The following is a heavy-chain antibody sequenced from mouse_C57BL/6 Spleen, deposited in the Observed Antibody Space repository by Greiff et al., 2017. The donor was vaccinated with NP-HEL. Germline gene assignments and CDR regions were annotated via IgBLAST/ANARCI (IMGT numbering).Heavy chain of an antibody. CDR2: IRNKANGYTT. V-gene: IGHV7-3*01. CDR3: AAYGSSGYFDV. Sequence: EVKVEESGGGLVQPGGSLSLSCAASGFTFTDYYMSWVRQPPGKALEWLGFIRNKANGYTTEYSASVKGRFTISRDNSQSILYLQMNALRAEDSATYYCAAYGSSGYFDVWGTGTTVTVSS. D-gene: IGHD1-1*01. J-gene: IGHJ1*03. CDR1: GFTFTDYY.